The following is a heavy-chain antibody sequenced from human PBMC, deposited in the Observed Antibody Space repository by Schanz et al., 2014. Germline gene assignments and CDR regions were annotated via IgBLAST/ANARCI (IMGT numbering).Heavy chain of an antibody. CDR2: INGDGSRT. D-gene: IGHD2-15*01. V-gene: IGHV3-74*01. J-gene: IGHJ4*02. CDR1: GFTFSNYW. Sequence: EVQLVESGGGLVQPGGSLRLSCAASGFTFSNYWMHWVRQAPGKGLVWVSRINGDGSRTAYADSVKGRFTISRDNAKNTLYLQMNSLRAEDTAVYYCARLDPYCRSGTCSRAFDFWGQGTLVNVSS. CDR3: ARLDPYCRSGTCSRAFDF.